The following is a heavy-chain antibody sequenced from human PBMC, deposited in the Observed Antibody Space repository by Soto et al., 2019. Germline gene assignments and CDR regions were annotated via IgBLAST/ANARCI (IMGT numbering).Heavy chain of an antibody. V-gene: IGHV4-31*03. D-gene: IGHD2-21*01. CDR2: IHYSGGT. CDR3: ASAAYHLNFDY. J-gene: IGHJ4*02. CDR1: GASISSTYW. Sequence: ASETLSLTCFVSGASISSTYWWSWVRQHPGKGLEWIGYIHYSGGTYYNPSLKSRLTISLDTSKNHFSLQLSSVTAADTAVYYCASAAYHLNFDYWGQGTLVTVSS.